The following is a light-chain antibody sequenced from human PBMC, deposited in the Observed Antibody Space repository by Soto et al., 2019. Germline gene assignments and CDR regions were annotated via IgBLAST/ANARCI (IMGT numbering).Light chain of an antibody. CDR2: DVN. CDR3: VSFAGGTYV. J-gene: IGLJ1*01. V-gene: IGLV2-8*01. CDR1: SSDVGAYIF. Sequence: QSVLTQPPSASGSPGQSVTISCTGTSSDVGAYIFVSWYQQHPGKAPKLMVYDVNRRPPGVPDRFFASKSGNTASLTVSGLQAEDEADYYCVSFAGGTYVFGTGTKVTV.